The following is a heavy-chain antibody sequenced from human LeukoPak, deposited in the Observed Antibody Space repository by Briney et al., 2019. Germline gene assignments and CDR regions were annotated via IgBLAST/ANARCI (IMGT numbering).Heavy chain of an antibody. V-gene: IGHV3-23*01. J-gene: IGHJ4*02. CDR1: GFTFSSYA. D-gene: IGHD3-10*01. CDR3: AKGPIGWFGELSRFLDY. Sequence: PGGSLRLSCAASGFTFSSYAMSWVRQAPGKGLEWVSAISGSGGSTCYADSVKGRFTISRDNSKNTLYLQMNSLRAEDTAVYYCAKGPIGWFGELSRFLDYWGQGTLVTVSS. CDR2: ISGSGGST.